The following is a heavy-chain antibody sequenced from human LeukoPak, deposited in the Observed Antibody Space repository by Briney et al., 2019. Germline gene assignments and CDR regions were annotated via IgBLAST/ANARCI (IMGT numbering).Heavy chain of an antibody. CDR1: GGSFDGFY. Sequence: SETLSLTCGVSGGSFDGFYWSWVRQPPGKGLEWIGEINHIGNTNYNPSLKSRVTISVDTSKNQFSLKLSSVTAADTAVYYCARRPIGGYCSSASCSSFDYWGQGTLVTVSS. J-gene: IGHJ4*02. D-gene: IGHD2-2*01. CDR3: ARRPIGGYCSSASCSSFDY. CDR2: INHIGNT. V-gene: IGHV4-34*01.